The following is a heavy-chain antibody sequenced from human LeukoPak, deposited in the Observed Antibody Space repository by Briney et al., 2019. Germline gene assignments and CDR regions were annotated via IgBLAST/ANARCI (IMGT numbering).Heavy chain of an antibody. V-gene: IGHV3-48*01. CDR1: GFTFSTYS. CDR2: ISTFSCTT. D-gene: IGHD4-17*01. CDR3: ARDWETTANYYFYYYMDV. Sequence: PGGSLRLSCAASGFTFSTYSMNWVRQAPGKGREGVSYISTFSCTTYYADSVKGRFTISRGNAKDSLYLQMKSLSAEDQGGVFCARDWETTANYYFYYYMDVWGKGTTVTVSS. J-gene: IGHJ6*03.